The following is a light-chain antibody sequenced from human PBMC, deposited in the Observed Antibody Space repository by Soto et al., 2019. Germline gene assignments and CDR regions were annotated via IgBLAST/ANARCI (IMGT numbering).Light chain of an antibody. CDR2: GAS. CDR1: QTVSNKY. Sequence: EIVLTQSPGTLSLSPGERATLSCRAGQTVSNKYLAWYQQKPGQAPRPLIYGASNRAAGIPDRFSGSGSGTDFTLTISRLEPEDFAVYYCRQYGSSPLFIFGPGTKVEIK. CDR3: RQYGSSPLFI. J-gene: IGKJ3*01. V-gene: IGKV3-20*01.